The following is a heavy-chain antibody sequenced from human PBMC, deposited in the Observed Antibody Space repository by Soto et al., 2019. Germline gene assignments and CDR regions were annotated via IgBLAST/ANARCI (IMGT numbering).Heavy chain of an antibody. J-gene: IGHJ5*02. CDR1: GGSISSGGYS. V-gene: IGHV4-30-2*01. Sequence: ASETLSLTCAVSGGSISSGGYSWSWIRQPPGKGLEWIGYFYDSESTYYNPSLKSRVTISVDRSKNQFSLKLNSVTAADTAVYYCARSGIAPSNWFDPWGQGTLVTVSS. CDR3: ARSGIAPSNWFDP. CDR2: FYDSEST. D-gene: IGHD6-25*01.